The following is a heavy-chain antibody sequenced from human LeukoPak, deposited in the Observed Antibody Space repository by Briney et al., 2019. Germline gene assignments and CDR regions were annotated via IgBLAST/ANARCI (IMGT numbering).Heavy chain of an antibody. J-gene: IGHJ5*02. CDR2: ISGGGGST. Sequence: PGGSLRLSCAASGFTFSSYAITWVRQAPGKGLEWVSAISGGGGSTYYADSVKGRFTISRDNSKNTLYLQMNSLRAEDTAVYYCAKGASEGVYVWGSYNWFDPWGQGTQFTVSS. V-gene: IGHV3-23*01. CDR1: GFTFSSYA. D-gene: IGHD3-16*01. CDR3: AKGASEGVYVWGSYNWFDP.